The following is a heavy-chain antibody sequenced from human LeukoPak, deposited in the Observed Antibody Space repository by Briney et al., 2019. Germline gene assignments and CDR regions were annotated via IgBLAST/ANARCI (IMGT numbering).Heavy chain of an antibody. D-gene: IGHD6-19*01. CDR2: ISGSGGST. CDR1: GFTFSSYA. Sequence: GGSLRLSCAASGFTFSSYAMSWVRQAPGEGLEWVSAISGSGGSTYYADSVKGRFTISRDNSKNTLYLQMNSLRAEDTAVYYCAKGQYSSGWYLFDYWGQGTLVTVSS. J-gene: IGHJ4*02. V-gene: IGHV3-23*01. CDR3: AKGQYSSGWYLFDY.